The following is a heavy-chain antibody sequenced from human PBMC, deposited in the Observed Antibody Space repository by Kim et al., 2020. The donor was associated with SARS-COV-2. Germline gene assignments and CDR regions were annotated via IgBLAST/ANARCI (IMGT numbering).Heavy chain of an antibody. CDR3: AEHSSDGPHAFDI. Sequence: ASVKVSCKASGYTFTSYYMHWVRQAPGQGLEWMGIINPSGGSTSYAQKFQGRVTMTRDTSTSTVYMELSSLRSEDTAVYYCAEHSSDGPHAFDIWGQGTMVTVSS. CDR1: GYTFTSYY. J-gene: IGHJ3*02. V-gene: IGHV1-46*01. CDR2: INPSGGST.